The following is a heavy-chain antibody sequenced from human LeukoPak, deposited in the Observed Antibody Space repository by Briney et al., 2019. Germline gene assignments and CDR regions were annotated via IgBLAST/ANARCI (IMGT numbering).Heavy chain of an antibody. Sequence: PSETLSLTCTVSGGSISSYYWSWIRQPPGKGLEWIGYIYYSGSTNYNPSLKSRVTISVDTSKNQFSLKLSSVTAADTAVYYCARGGELWFGDSYMDVWGKGTTVTVSS. CDR2: IYYSGST. D-gene: IGHD3-10*01. V-gene: IGHV4-59*01. J-gene: IGHJ6*03. CDR3: ARGGELWFGDSYMDV. CDR1: GGSISSYY.